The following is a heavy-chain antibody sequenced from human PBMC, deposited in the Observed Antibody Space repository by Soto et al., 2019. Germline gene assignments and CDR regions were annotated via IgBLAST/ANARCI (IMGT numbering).Heavy chain of an antibody. CDR2: IIPIFGTA. CDR1: GGTFSSYA. D-gene: IGHD2-21*02. Sequence: SVKVSCKASGGTFSSYAISWVRQAPGQGLEWMGGIIPIFGTANYAQKFQGRVTITADESTSTAYMELSSLRSEDTAVYYCARRRVVVTAPYYYYGMDVWGQGTTVTVSS. J-gene: IGHJ6*02. V-gene: IGHV1-69*13. CDR3: ARRRVVVTAPYYYYGMDV.